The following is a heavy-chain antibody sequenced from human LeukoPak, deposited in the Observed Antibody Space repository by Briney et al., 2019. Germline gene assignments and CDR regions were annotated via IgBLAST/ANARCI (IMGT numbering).Heavy chain of an antibody. CDR2: IYHSGST. J-gene: IGHJ4*02. V-gene: IGHV4-59*01. D-gene: IGHD1-14*01. Sequence: PSETLSLTCTVSGDSISSYYWSWIRQPPGGGLEWVGYIYHSGSTNYNPSLKSRVTISVDTSKNQFSLKLISVTAADTAVYYCARDQPQGGFDYWGQGTLVTVSS. CDR3: ARDQPQGGFDY. CDR1: GDSISSYY.